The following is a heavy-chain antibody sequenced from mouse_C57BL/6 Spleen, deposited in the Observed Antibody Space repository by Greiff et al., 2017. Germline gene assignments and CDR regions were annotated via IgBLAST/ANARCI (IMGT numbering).Heavy chain of an antibody. CDR1: GYTFTNYW. D-gene: IGHD2-3*01. V-gene: IGHV1-63*01. J-gene: IGHJ1*03. CDR2: IYPGGGYT. Sequence: VQLQQSGAELVRPGTSVKMSCKASGYTFTNYWIGWAKQRPRHGLEWIGDIYPGGGYTNYNEKFKDKATVTVDKSSSTAYLQLSSLTSEDSAVYYCARSGYYVYFDVWGTGTTVTVSS. CDR3: ARSGYYVYFDV.